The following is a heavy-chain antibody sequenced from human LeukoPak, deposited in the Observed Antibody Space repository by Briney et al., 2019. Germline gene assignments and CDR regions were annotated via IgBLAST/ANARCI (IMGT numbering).Heavy chain of an antibody. Sequence: SQTLSLTCAISGDSISSNSAAWNWIRQSPSRGLEWLGRTYYRSKWYNDYATSVESRIIINSDTSKNQFSLQLNSVTPEDTAVYYCVRDNDTSGWVFDFWGQGTLVTVSS. J-gene: IGHJ4*02. CDR3: VRDNDTSGWVFDF. CDR1: GDSISSNSAA. V-gene: IGHV6-1*01. CDR2: TYYRSKWYN. D-gene: IGHD6-19*01.